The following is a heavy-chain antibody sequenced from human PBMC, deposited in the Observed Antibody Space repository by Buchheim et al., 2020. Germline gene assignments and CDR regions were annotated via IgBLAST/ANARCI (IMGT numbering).Heavy chain of an antibody. J-gene: IGHJ6*02. D-gene: IGHD3-22*01. V-gene: IGHV3-23*01. Sequence: EVQLLESGGGLVQPGGSLRLSCAASGFTFSNYAMSWVRQAPGKGLEWVSAISDSTYYADSVKGRFTISRDNAKNSLYLQMNSLRDEDMAVYYCARRDSSRGMDVWGQGTT. CDR3: ARRDSSRGMDV. CDR1: GFTFSNYA. CDR2: ISDST.